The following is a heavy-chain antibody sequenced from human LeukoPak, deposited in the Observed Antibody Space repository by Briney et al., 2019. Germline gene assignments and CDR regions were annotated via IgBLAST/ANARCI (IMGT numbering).Heavy chain of an antibody. CDR3: ASFLTNYYDTTGFYRFTL. V-gene: IGHV4-39*01. CDR1: GVSISSSTYY. CDR2: IYYSGST. J-gene: IGHJ4*02. D-gene: IGHD3-22*01. Sequence: SETLSLPCTVSGVSISSSTYYWGWIRQPPGKGLEWIGSIYYSGSTYYNPSPKSRVTISVDTSKNQFSLKLSSVTAADTAGYYCASFLTNYYDTTGFYRFTLWGQGTLVTVSS.